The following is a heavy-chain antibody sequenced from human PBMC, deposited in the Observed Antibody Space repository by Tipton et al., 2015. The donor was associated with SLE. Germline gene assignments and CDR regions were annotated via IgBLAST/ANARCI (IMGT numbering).Heavy chain of an antibody. Sequence: TLSLTCAVYGGSFSGYYWSWIRQPPGKGLEWIGEINHSGSTNYNPSLKSRLTISVDTSKNHFSLKLSSVTAADTAVYYCAGITTTLGGMDVWGQGTTVTVSS. V-gene: IGHV4-34*01. CDR1: GGSFSGYY. CDR3: AGITTTLGGMDV. D-gene: IGHD1-1*01. J-gene: IGHJ6*02. CDR2: INHSGST.